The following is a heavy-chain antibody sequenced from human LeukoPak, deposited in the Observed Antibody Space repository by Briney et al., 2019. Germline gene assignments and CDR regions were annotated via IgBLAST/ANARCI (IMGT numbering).Heavy chain of an antibody. CDR2: IYYTGRT. D-gene: IGHD3-22*01. CDR3: GYYDSNRGCFDP. CDR1: DGSISSSSFY. V-gene: IGHV4-39*07. J-gene: IGHJ5*02. Sequence: SETLSLTCTVSDGSISSSSFYWGWIRQPPGKGLEWIGNIYYTGRTYYNPSLKSRVTISVDTSKNEFSLKLNSVTAADTAVFYCGYYDSNRGCFDPWGQGTLVTVSS.